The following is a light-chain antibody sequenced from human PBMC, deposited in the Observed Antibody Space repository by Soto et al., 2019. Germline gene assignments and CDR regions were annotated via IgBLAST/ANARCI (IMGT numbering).Light chain of an antibody. CDR3: QQFSSYPLT. CDR2: DAS. Sequence: EIVLKQSPATLSVSPGGRATLSCRASQTVRNNYLAWYQQKPGQAPRLLIYDASSRATGIPDRFSGGGSGTDFTLTISRLEPEDFAVYYCQQFSSYPLTFGGGTKVDIK. CDR1: QTVRNNY. J-gene: IGKJ4*01. V-gene: IGKV3-20*01.